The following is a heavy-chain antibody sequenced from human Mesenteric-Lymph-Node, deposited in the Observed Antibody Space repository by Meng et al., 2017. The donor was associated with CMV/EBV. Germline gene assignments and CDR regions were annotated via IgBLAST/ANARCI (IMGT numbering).Heavy chain of an antibody. CDR2: ITSSSTYI. J-gene: IGHJ4*02. Sequence: GGSLRLSCEASGFTFSTYVMNWVRQAPGKGLEWVSSITSSSTYIYYADSVRGRFTISRDNAKNSLYLQMNSLRAEDTAVYYCARAIGSYWVDYFDSWGQGSLVTVSS. CDR1: GFTFSTYV. D-gene: IGHD1-26*01. V-gene: IGHV3-21*01. CDR3: ARAIGSYWVDYFDS.